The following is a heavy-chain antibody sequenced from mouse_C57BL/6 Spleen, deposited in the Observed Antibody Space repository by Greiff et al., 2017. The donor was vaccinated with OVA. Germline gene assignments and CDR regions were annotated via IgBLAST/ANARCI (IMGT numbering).Heavy chain of an antibody. V-gene: IGHV1-80*01. CDR1: GYAFSSYW. CDR2: IYPGDGDT. CDR3: ARGGDEDFDY. D-gene: IGHD3-3*01. J-gene: IGHJ2*01. Sequence: VQRVESGAELVKPGASVKISCKASGYAFSSYWMNWVKQRPGKGLEWIGQIYPGDGDTNYNGKFKGKATLTADKSSSTAYMQLSSLTSEDSAVYFCARGGDEDFDYWGQGTTLTVSS.